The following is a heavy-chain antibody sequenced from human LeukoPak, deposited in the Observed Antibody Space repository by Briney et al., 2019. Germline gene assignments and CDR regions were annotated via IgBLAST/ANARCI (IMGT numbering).Heavy chain of an antibody. CDR1: GFSLTASEVV. CDR2: IYGDDDK. J-gene: IGHJ4*02. Sequence: SGPTLVKPTEPLTLTCTFSGFSLTASEVVVGWIRQSPGKALEWLAFIYGDDDKRYSPSLRSRVSIIKDTSKNQVVLIMTNVDPVDTGTYYCAHRATVTSVDYWGQGTLVTVSS. D-gene: IGHD4-23*01. CDR3: AHRATVTSVDY. V-gene: IGHV2-5*02.